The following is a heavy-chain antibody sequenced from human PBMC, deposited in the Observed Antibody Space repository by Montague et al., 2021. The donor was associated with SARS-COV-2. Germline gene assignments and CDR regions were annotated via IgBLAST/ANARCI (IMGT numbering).Heavy chain of an antibody. CDR1: GFSLSTSGMC. CDR3: ARSYYDILTNYYDAFDI. CDR2: IDWDDDK. J-gene: IGHJ3*02. V-gene: IGHV2-70*17. Sequence: PALVKPTQTLTLTCTLSGFSLSTSGMCASWIRQPPGKALEWLARIDWDDDKFYSTSLKTRLTISKDTSKNQVVLTMTNMDPVDTATYYCARSYYDILTNYYDAFDIWGQGTMVTVSS. D-gene: IGHD3-9*01.